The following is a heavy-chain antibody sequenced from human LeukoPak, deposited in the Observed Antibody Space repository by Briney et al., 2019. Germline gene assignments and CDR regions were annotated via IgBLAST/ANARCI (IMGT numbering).Heavy chain of an antibody. CDR3: ARVPVDCSGGSCSDYYYYYYMDV. Sequence: SETLSLTCTVSGGSISSYYWSWIRQPPGKGLEWIGYIYYSGSTNYNPSLKSRVTISVDTSKNQFSLKLSSVTAADTAVYYCARVPVDCSGGSCSDYYYYYYMDVWGKGTTVTVSS. CDR2: IYYSGST. CDR1: GGSISSYY. D-gene: IGHD2-15*01. J-gene: IGHJ6*03. V-gene: IGHV4-59*01.